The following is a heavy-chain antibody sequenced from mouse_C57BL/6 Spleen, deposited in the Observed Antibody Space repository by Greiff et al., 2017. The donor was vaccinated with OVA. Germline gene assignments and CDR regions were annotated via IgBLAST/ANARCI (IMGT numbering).Heavy chain of an antibody. D-gene: IGHD1-1*01. J-gene: IGHJ2*01. Sequence: EVQLQQSGAELVRPGASVKLSCTASGFNIKDDYMHWVKQRPEQGLEWIGWIDPENGDTEYASKFQGKATITADTSSNTAYLQLSSLTSEDTAVYYCTTGDSTVADYWGQGTTLTVSS. CDR3: TTGDSTVADY. CDR2: IDPENGDT. V-gene: IGHV14-4*01. CDR1: GFNIKDDY.